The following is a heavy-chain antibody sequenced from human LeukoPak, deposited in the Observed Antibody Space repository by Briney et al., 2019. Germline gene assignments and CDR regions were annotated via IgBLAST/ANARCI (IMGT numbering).Heavy chain of an antibody. CDR2: IIPILGIA. D-gene: IGHD3-22*01. V-gene: IGHV1-69*02. Sequence: GASVKVSCKASGYTFSTYWLHWLRQAPGQGLEWMGRIIPILGIANYAQKFQGRVTITADRSTSTAYMELSSLRSEDTAVYYCARRNYYDSSGSFDYWGQGTLVTVSS. J-gene: IGHJ4*02. CDR3: ARRNYYDSSGSFDY. CDR1: GYTFSTYW.